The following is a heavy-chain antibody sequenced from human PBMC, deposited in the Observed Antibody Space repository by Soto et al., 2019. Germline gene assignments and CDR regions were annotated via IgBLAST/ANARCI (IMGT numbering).Heavy chain of an antibody. CDR2: ISSSSSHI. J-gene: IGHJ6*02. D-gene: IGHD6-13*01. V-gene: IGHV3-21*01. CDR1: GFTFSSYS. CDR3: ARDYSSSWSKVNYYYYGMDV. Sequence: VGSLRLSCAASGFTFSSYSMNWVRQAPGKGLECVPSISSSSSHIYYADSVKGRFTISRDNAKNSLYLQMNSLRAEDTAVYYCARDYSSSWSKVNYYYYGMDVRGQGNTVTVSS.